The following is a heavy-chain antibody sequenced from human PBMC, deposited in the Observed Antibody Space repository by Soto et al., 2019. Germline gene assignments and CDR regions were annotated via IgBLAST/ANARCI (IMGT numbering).Heavy chain of an antibody. CDR1: GFTFSSYA. CDR3: ARRDYDFWSTNWFDP. V-gene: IGHV3-23*01. J-gene: IGHJ5*02. D-gene: IGHD3-3*01. Sequence: XGSLRLSCSASGFTFSSYAMSWVRQAPGKGLEWVSAISGGGGSTYYADSVKGRFTISRDNSKNTLYLQMDSLRAEDTAVYYCARRDYDFWSTNWFDPWGQGTLVTVSS. CDR2: ISGGGGST.